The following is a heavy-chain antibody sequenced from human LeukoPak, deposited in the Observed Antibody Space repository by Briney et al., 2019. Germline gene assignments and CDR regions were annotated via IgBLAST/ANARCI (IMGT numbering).Heavy chain of an antibody. CDR2: IKQDGSEK. J-gene: IGHJ4*02. CDR3: ARDSSGWYSRGYYFDY. V-gene: IGHV3-7*01. Sequence: GGSLRLSCAASGFTFSSYWMSWVRQAPGKGLEWVANIKQDGSEKYYVDSVKGRFTISRDNAKNSLYLQMNSLRAEDTAVYYCARDSSGWYSRGYYFDYWGQGTLVTVSS. D-gene: IGHD6-19*01. CDR1: GFTFSSYW.